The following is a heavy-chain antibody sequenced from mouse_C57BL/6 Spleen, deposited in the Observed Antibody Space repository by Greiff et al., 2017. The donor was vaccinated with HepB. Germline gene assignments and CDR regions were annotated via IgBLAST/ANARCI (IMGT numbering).Heavy chain of an antibody. CDR2: ISNGGGST. CDR1: GFTFSDYY. CDR3: ARQDSSGPWFAY. D-gene: IGHD3-2*02. Sequence: EVHLVESGGGLVQPGGSLKLSCAASGFTFSDYYMYWVRQTPEKRLEWVAYISNGGGSTYYPDTVKGRFTISRDNAKNTLYLQMSRLKSEDTAMYDCARQDSSGPWFAYWGQGTLVTVSA. V-gene: IGHV5-12*01. J-gene: IGHJ3*01.